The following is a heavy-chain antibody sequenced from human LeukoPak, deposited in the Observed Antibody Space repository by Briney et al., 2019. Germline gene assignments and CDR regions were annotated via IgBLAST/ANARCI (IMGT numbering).Heavy chain of an antibody. CDR2: INYSGST. CDR3: ARGYYDILTGYPL. D-gene: IGHD3-9*01. V-gene: IGHV4-34*01. J-gene: IGHJ4*02. Sequence: SSETLSLTCAVYGGSFSGYYWSWIRQPPGKGLEWIGEINYSGSTNYNPSLKSRVTISVDTSKNQFSLKLSSVTAADTAVYYCARGYYDILTGYPLWGQGTLVTVSS. CDR1: GGSFSGYY.